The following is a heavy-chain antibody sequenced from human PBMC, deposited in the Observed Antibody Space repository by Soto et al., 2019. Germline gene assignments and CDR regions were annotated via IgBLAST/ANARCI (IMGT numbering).Heavy chain of an antibody. CDR2: IYYSQNT. J-gene: IGHJ6*02. V-gene: IGHV4-30-4*01. CDR3: ASSSLYGMGV. CDR1: GGSISSGGSY. Sequence: SETLSLTCTVSGGSISSGGSYWGRILQPPGTGLAWIVYIYYSQNTYYNPSLKSRLIISIDTSKNQFSLKVGSVTAADTAVYYCASSSLYGMGVWGQGTTVTVSS.